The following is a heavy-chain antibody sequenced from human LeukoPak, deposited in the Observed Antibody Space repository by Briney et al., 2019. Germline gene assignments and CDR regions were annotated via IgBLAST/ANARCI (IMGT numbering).Heavy chain of an antibody. CDR2: ISSSGSTI. J-gene: IGHJ3*02. D-gene: IGHD4-23*01. Sequence: GGSLRLSCAASGFTFSSYEMDWVRQAPGKGLEWVSYISSSGSTIYYADSVKGRFTISRDNAKNSLYLQMNSLRAEDTAVYYCAKVPYGGNLNDGFDIWGQGTMVAVSS. CDR1: GFTFSSYE. CDR3: AKVPYGGNLNDGFDI. V-gene: IGHV3-48*03.